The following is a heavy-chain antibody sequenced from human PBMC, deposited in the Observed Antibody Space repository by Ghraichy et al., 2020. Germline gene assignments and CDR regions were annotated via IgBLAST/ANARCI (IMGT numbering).Heavy chain of an antibody. V-gene: IGHV3-64*01. J-gene: IGHJ4*02. CDR2: ISSNGGST. D-gene: IGHD2-15*01. CDR3: AGGYCSGGSCYQSLDY. CDR1: GFTFSSYA. Sequence: GGSLRLSCAASGFTFSSYAMHWVRQAPGKGLEYVSAISSNGGSTYYANSVKGRFTISRDNSKNTLYLQMDSLRAEDMAVYYCAGGYCSGGSCYQSLDYWGQGTLVTVSS.